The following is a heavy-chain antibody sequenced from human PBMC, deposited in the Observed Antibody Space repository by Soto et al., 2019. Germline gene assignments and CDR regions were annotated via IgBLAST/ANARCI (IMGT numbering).Heavy chain of an antibody. D-gene: IGHD5-12*01. CDR3: AKDPEWLRSGSYFDY. CDR2: ISSSGSTI. J-gene: IGHJ4*02. Sequence: PGGSLRLSCAASGFTFSDYYMSWIRQAPGKGLEWVSYISSSGSTIYYADSVKGRFTISRDNSKNTLYLQMNSLRAEDTAVYYCAKDPEWLRSGSYFDYWGQGTLVTVSS. CDR1: GFTFSDYY. V-gene: IGHV3-11*04.